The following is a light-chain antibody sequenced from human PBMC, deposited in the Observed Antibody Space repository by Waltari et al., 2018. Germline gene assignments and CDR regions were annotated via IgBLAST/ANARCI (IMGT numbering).Light chain of an antibody. J-gene: IGLJ3*02. Sequence: QSALTQPPPASGSPGQPVPITCTGTSSHVPTYHPASWYPQHPGKAPKLIIVEFSNRPSGVPDRFSGSKSGNTASLTVSGLQADDEGDYYCTSYTGRSWVFGGGTKLTVL. CDR2: EFS. CDR3: TSYTGRSWV. CDR1: SSHVPTYHP. V-gene: IGLV2-8*01.